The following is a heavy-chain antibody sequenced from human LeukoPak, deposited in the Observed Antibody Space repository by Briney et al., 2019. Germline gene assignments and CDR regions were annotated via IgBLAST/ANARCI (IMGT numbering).Heavy chain of an antibody. CDR1: GFTFSDYY. CDR2: ISSSGSTI. D-gene: IGHD3-22*01. CDR3: ARLYYYDSSGQDY. V-gene: IGHV3-11*01. Sequence: GGSLRLSCAASGFTFSDYYMSWIRPAPGKGLEWVSYISSSGSTIYYADSVKGRFTISRDNAKNSLYLQMNSLRAEDTAVYYCARLYYYDSSGQDYWGQGTLVTVSS. J-gene: IGHJ4*02.